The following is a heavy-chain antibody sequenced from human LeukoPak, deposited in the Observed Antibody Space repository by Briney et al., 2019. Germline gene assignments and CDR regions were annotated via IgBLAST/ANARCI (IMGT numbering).Heavy chain of an antibody. V-gene: IGHV1-8*01. Sequence: GASVKVSWKASGYTFTSYYINWVRQATVQGLEWMGWMNPNSGNTGYAQKFQGRVTMTRNTSISTAYMELSSLRSEDTAVYYCARGLVPGDDLFDYWGQGTLVTVSS. CDR3: ARGLVPGDDLFDY. CDR1: GYTFTSYY. CDR2: MNPNSGNT. D-gene: IGHD4-17*01. J-gene: IGHJ4*02.